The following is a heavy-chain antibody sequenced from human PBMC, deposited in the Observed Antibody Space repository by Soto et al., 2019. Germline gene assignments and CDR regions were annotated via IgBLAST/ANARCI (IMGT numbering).Heavy chain of an antibody. D-gene: IGHD5-12*01. V-gene: IGHV4-59*01. CDR3: AREVVYGGYDLGWVVS. J-gene: IGHJ4*02. CDR2: IYYSGTT. Sequence: QVQLQESGPGLVKPSETLSLTCTVSGGSIRSFYWSWIRQPPGKGLEWIGSIYYSGTTNYNPSLTSRGTISVDAANNQFSLQLTYVTAADTAMYYCAREVVYGGYDLGWVVSWGQGILVPVSS. CDR1: GGSIRSFY.